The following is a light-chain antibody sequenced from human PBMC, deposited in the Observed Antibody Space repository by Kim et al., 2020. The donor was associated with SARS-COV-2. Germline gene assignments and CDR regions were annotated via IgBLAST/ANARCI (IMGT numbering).Light chain of an antibody. Sequence: APGKTARINWGGNNIGSKSVHWYQQKPGQAPVLVIYYDSDRPSGIPERFSGSNSGNTATLTISRVEAGDEADYYCQVWDSSSDLLVFGGGTQLTVL. CDR3: QVWDSSSDLLV. V-gene: IGLV3-21*04. CDR2: YDS. J-gene: IGLJ2*01. CDR1: NIGSKS.